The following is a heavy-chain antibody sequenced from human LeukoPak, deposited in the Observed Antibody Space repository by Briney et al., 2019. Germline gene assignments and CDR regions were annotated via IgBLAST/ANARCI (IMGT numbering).Heavy chain of an antibody. V-gene: IGHV3-7*01. CDR2: IKQDGSEK. J-gene: IGHJ6*04. Sequence: GGSLRLSCAASGFTFSSYEMNWVRQAPGKGLEWVANIKQDGSEKYYVDSVKGRFTISRDNAKNSLYLQMNSLRAEDTAVYYCAELGITMIGGVWGKGTTVTISS. CDR1: GFTFSSYE. CDR3: AELGITMIGGV. D-gene: IGHD3-10*02.